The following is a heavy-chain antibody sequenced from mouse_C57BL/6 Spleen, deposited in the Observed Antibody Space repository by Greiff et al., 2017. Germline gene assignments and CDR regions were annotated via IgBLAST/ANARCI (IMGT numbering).Heavy chain of an antibody. CDR2: ISSGSSTI. CDR1: GFTFSDYG. J-gene: IGHJ3*01. V-gene: IGHV5-17*01. Sequence: EVMLVESGGGLVKPGGSLKLSCAASGFTFSDYGMHWVRQAPEKGLEWVAYISSGSSTIYYADTVKGRFTISRDNAKNTLFLQMTSLRSEDTAMYYCAMGYTNLGFAYWGQGTLVTVSA. CDR3: AMGYTNLGFAY. D-gene: IGHD3-1*01.